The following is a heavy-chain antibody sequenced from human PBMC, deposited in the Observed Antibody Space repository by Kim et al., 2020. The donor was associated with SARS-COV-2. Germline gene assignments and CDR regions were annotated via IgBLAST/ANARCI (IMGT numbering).Heavy chain of an antibody. Sequence: SETLSLTCAVYGGSFSGYYWSWIRQPPGKGLEWIGEINHSGSTNYNPSLKSRVTISVDTSKNQFSLKLSSVTAADTAVYYCARRPLRAWLASAFDIWGQGTMVTVSS. CDR2: INHSGST. CDR3: ARRPLRAWLASAFDI. D-gene: IGHD3-16*01. V-gene: IGHV4-34*01. J-gene: IGHJ3*02. CDR1: GGSFSGYY.